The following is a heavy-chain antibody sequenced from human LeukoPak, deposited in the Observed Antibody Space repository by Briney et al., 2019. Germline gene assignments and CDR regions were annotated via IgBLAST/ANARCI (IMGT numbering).Heavy chain of an antibody. V-gene: IGHV1-69*13. CDR1: GYTFTSYA. Sequence: SVKVSCKASGYTFTSYAISWVRQAPGQGLEWMGGIIPIFGTANYAQKFQGRVTITADESTSTAYMELSSLRSEDTAVYYCAIVCPSCPLDAFDIWGQGTMVTVSS. J-gene: IGHJ3*02. CDR3: AIVCPSCPLDAFDI. CDR2: IIPIFGTA. D-gene: IGHD2-2*01.